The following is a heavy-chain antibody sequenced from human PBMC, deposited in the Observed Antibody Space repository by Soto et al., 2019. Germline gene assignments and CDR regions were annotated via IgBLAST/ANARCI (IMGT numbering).Heavy chain of an antibody. CDR3: ARGIRPLNWFDP. D-gene: IGHD1-1*01. CDR1: GGSISSSSYY. Sequence: PSETLSLTCTVSGGSISSSSYYWGWIRQPPGKGLEWIGSIYYSGSTYYNPSLKSRVTISVDTSKNQFSLKLSSVTAADTAVYYCARGIRPLNWFDPWGQGTLVTVSS. J-gene: IGHJ5*02. V-gene: IGHV4-39*01. CDR2: IYYSGST.